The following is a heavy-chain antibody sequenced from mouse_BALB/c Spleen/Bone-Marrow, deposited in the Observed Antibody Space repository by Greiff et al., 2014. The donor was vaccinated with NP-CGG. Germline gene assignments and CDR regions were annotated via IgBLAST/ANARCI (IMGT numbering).Heavy chain of an antibody. CDR1: GFTFSSYT. J-gene: IGHJ2*01. V-gene: IGHV5-12-2*01. CDR3: ARHGGSRGYYFDY. Sequence: VQLKESVGGLVQPGGSLKLSRAASGFTFSSYTMSWVRQTPEKRLEWVAYISNGGGSTYYPDTVKGRFTISRDNAKNTLYLQMSSLKSEDTAMYYCARHGGSRGYYFDYWGQGTTLTVSS. CDR2: ISNGGGST. D-gene: IGHD1-1*01.